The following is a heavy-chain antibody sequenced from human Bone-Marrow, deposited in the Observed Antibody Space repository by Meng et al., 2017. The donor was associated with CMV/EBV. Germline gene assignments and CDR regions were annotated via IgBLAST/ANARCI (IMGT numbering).Heavy chain of an antibody. D-gene: IGHD3-10*01. Sequence: SETLSLTCAVYGESFSGYYWSWIRQPPGKGLEWIGEINHSGSTNYNPSLKSRVTISVDTSKNQFSLKLSSVTAADTAVYYCASRGHITMVRGVITYHDYWGQGTLVTVSS. CDR1: GESFSGYY. V-gene: IGHV4-34*01. J-gene: IGHJ4*02. CDR2: INHSGST. CDR3: ASRGHITMVRGVITYHDY.